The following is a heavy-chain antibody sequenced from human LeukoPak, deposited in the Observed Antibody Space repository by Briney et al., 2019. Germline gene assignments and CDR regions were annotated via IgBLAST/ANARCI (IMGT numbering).Heavy chain of an antibody. Sequence: ASVKVSCKASGYTFTSYGISWVRQAPGQGLEWMGWISAYNGNTNYAQKLQGRVTMTTDTSTSTAYMELRSLRSDDTAVYYCARGSITMVRGVIYYYYYGMDVWGQGTTVTVSS. CDR2: ISAYNGNT. V-gene: IGHV1-18*01. D-gene: IGHD3-10*01. J-gene: IGHJ6*02. CDR1: GYTFTSYG. CDR3: ARGSITMVRGVIYYYYYGMDV.